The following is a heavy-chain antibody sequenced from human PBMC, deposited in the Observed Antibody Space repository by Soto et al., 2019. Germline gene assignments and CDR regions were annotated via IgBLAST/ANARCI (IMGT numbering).Heavy chain of an antibody. CDR2: IYHSGAT. V-gene: IGHV4-59*08. D-gene: IGHD6-19*01. Sequence: SETLSLTCSVAGGSIRNYYWSWVRQSPRKGLEWIGYIYHSGATSYNPALKSRVTISVDTSKNQFSLKLTSVTAADTAVYYCARQTAVAGNWFDPWGQGTLVTVSS. J-gene: IGHJ5*02. CDR1: GGSIRNYY. CDR3: ARQTAVAGNWFDP.